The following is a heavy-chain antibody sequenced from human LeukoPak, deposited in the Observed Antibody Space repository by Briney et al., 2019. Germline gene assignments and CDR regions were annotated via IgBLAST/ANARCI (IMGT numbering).Heavy chain of an antibody. CDR2: INAGNGNT. Sequence: ASVTVSCKASGYTFTSYAMHWVRQAPGQRLEWMGWINAGNGNTKYSQKFQGRVTITRDTSASTAYMELSSLRSEDTAVYYCARERSIAAAGTPARWFDPWGQGTLVTVSS. J-gene: IGHJ5*02. V-gene: IGHV1-3*01. D-gene: IGHD6-13*01. CDR3: ARERSIAAAGTPARWFDP. CDR1: GYTFTSYA.